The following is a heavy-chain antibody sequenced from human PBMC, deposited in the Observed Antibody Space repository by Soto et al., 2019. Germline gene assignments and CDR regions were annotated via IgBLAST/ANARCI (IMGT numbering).Heavy chain of an antibody. CDR3: ARDPAGCSGGSCYSDYYYGMDV. D-gene: IGHD2-15*01. V-gene: IGHV3-30-3*01. J-gene: IGHJ6*02. CDR1: GFTFSSYA. CDR2: ISYDGSNK. Sequence: QVQLVESGGGVVQPGRSLRLSCAASGFTFSSYAMHWIRQAPGKGLEWVAVISYDGSNKYYADSVKGRFTISRDNSKNTRYLDMNSMRAEDTAVYYCARDPAGCSGGSCYSDYYYGMDVWGQGTTVTVSS.